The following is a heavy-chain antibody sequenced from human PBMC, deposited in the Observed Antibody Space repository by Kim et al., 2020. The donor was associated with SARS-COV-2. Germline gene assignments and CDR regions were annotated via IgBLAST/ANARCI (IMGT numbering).Heavy chain of an antibody. Sequence: GGSLRLSCAASGFTFSSYAMHWVRQAPGKGLEWVAVISYDGSNKYYADSVKGRFTISRDNSKNTLYLQMNSLRAEDTAVYYCARVGRRGYYGMDVWGQGTTVTVSS. CDR3: ARVGRRGYYGMDV. CDR2: ISYDGSNK. V-gene: IGHV3-30-3*01. CDR1: GFTFSSYA. J-gene: IGHJ6*02.